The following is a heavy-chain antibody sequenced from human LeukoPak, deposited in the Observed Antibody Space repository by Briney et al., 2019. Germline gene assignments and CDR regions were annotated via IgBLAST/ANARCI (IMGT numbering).Heavy chain of an antibody. CDR3: ARGSIEFDY. CDR1: GFTFSGSW. V-gene: IGHV3-74*01. D-gene: IGHD2-21*01. Sequence: GGSLRLSCAASGFTFSGSWMHWVRQAPGQGLGWVSRINSDATITSYADSVKGRFTISRDNAKNTLYLQMNSLRAEDTAVYYCARGSIEFDYWGQGTLVTVSS. CDR2: INSDATIT. J-gene: IGHJ4*02.